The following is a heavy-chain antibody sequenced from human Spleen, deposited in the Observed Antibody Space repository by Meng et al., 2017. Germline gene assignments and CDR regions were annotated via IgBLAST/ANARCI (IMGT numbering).Heavy chain of an antibody. Sequence: QVPPQQWGAGLLKPSETLSLTCVVSGGSFSDYYWSWIRQPPGKGLEWIGEINHSGSTNYNPSLKSRVTISLDTSKNQFSLKLSSVTAADTSVYYCARGLSIAVVPGHWFDPWGQGTLVTVSS. CDR3: ARGLSIAVVPGHWFDP. J-gene: IGHJ5*02. D-gene: IGHD2-2*01. CDR2: INHSGST. V-gene: IGHV4-34*01. CDR1: GGSFSDYY.